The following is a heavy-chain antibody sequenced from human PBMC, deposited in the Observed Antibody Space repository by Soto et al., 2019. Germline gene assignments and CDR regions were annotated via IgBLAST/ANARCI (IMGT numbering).Heavy chain of an antibody. CDR1: GFSLSTSRVG. Sequence: QITLKESGPTLVEPTQTLTLTCTFSGFSLSTSRVGVAWIRQPPGKALEWLAIIYWDDDKRYSPSLKSRLAITKDTSTNQVVLTMTSLDPVDTATYYCAHIIITWGGVAALDAFDIWGQGTMVTVSS. D-gene: IGHD3-16*01. V-gene: IGHV2-5*02. CDR2: IYWDDDK. J-gene: IGHJ3*02. CDR3: AHIIITWGGVAALDAFDI.